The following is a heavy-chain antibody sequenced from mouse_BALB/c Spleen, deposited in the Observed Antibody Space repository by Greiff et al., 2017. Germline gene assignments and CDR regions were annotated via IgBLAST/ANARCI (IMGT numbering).Heavy chain of an antibody. CDR1: GFTFSNYW. CDR2: IRLKSNNYAT. J-gene: IGHJ2*01. CDR3: TSWFDY. Sequence: EVKLMESGGGLVQPGGSMKLSCVASGFTFSNYWMNWVRQSPEKGLEWVAEIRLKSNNYATHYAESVKGRFTISRDDSKSSVYLQMNNLRAEDTGIYYCTSWFDYWGQGTTLTVSS. V-gene: IGHV6-6*02.